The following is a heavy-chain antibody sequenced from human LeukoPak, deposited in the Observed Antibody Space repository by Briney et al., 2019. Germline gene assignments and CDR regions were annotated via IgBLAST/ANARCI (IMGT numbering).Heavy chain of an antibody. CDR2: INPNSGGT. Sequence: ASVKVSCKASGYTFTGYYMHWVRQAPGQGLEWMGWINPNSGGTNYAQKFQGRVTMTRDTSISTAYMELSRLRSDDTAVYYCARDQSDTAMADDYWGQGTLVTVSS. V-gene: IGHV1-2*02. D-gene: IGHD5-18*01. J-gene: IGHJ4*02. CDR3: ARDQSDTAMADDY. CDR1: GYTFTGYY.